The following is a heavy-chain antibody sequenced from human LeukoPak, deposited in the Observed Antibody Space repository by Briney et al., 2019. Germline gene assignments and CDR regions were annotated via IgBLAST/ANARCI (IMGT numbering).Heavy chain of an antibody. Sequence: GASVKVSCKASGYTFSGYYIHWVRQAPGQGLEWMGWINPHSGGTEYAQKFQGRVTMTRDTSISTAYMDLSRLRSDDTAVYYCARVEYYGSGSYYENSFDYWGQGTLVTVSS. D-gene: IGHD3-10*01. V-gene: IGHV1-2*02. CDR2: INPHSGGT. J-gene: IGHJ4*02. CDR1: GYTFSGYY. CDR3: ARVEYYGSGSYYENSFDY.